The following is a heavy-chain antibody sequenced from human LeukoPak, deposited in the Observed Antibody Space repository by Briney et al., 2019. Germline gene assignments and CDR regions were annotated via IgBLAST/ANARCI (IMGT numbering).Heavy chain of an antibody. J-gene: IGHJ5*02. CDR3: ARIYLKLASAS. Sequence: GGSLRLSCAASEFTFSSYTMSWVRQAPGKGREGVANIKEDGSEKYYVDSVKGRFTISRDNAKNSVSLQMNSLRAEDTAVYYCARIYLKLASASWGQGTLVTVSS. V-gene: IGHV3-7*01. D-gene: IGHD3-10*01. CDR2: IKEDGSEK. CDR1: EFTFSSYT.